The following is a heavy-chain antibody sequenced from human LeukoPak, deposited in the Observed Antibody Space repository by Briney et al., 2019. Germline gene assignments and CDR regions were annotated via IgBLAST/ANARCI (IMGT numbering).Heavy chain of an antibody. CDR1: GGSINSYY. D-gene: IGHD3-22*01. J-gene: IGHJ4*02. CDR3: ARGTTKGYYYDSSGYYTK. Sequence: SETLSLTCNVSGGSINSYYWGWIRQPPGKRLELIGYIYYSGRTNYNPSLKSRVTISVDTSTNQISLRLTSVAAADTAVYFCARGTTKGYYYDSSGYYTKWGQGTLVTVSS. CDR2: IYYSGRT. V-gene: IGHV4-59*12.